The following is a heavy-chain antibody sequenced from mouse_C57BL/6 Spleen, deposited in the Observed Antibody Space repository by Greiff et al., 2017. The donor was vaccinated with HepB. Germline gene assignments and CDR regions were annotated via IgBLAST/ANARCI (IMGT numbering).Heavy chain of an antibody. CDR2: ISDGGSYT. Sequence: EVQLQESGGGLVKPGGSLKLSCAASGFTFSSYAMSWVRQTPEKRLEWVATISDGGSYTYYPDNVKGRFTISRDNAKNNLYLQMSHLKSEDTAMYYCARDQGPAWFAYWGQGTLVTVAA. CDR3: ARDQGPAWFAY. CDR1: GFTFSSYA. V-gene: IGHV5-4*01. J-gene: IGHJ3*01.